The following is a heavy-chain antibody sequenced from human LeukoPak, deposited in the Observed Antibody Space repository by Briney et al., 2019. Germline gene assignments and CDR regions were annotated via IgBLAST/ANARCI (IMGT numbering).Heavy chain of an antibody. CDR1: GYTFTSYG. V-gene: IGHV1-46*01. D-gene: IGHD1-26*01. J-gene: IGHJ5*02. CDR2: INPTGGST. Sequence: ASVKVSCKASGYTFTSYGINWVRQAPGQGLEWMGLINPTGGSTGYAQKFQGRVTMTRDMSTSTDYMELSSLRSEDTAIYYCARDNSVGDNAWWFDPWGQGTLVTVSS. CDR3: ARDNSVGDNAWWFDP.